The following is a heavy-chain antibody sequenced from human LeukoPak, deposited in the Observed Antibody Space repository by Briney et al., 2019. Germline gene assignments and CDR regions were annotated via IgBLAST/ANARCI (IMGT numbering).Heavy chain of an antibody. CDR2: IRSKAYGGTT. J-gene: IGHJ4*02. V-gene: IGHV3-49*04. D-gene: IGHD1-26*01. Sequence: GGSLRLSCAASGFTFSSYAMSWVRQAPGKGLEWVGFIRSKAYGGTTEYAASVKGRFTISRDDSKSIAYLQMNSLKTEDTAVYYCTTRASSGSPALYYFDYWGQGTLVTVSS. CDR1: GFTFSSYA. CDR3: TTRASSGSPALYYFDY.